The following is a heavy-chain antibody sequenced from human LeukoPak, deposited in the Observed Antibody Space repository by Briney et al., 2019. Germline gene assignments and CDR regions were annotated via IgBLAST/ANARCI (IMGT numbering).Heavy chain of an antibody. D-gene: IGHD1-26*01. Sequence: SQTLSLTCTVSGGSISSGDYYWSWIRQPPGKGLEWIGYIYYSGSTYYNPSLESRVTISVDTSKNQFSLKLSSVTAADTAVYYCARVSGSYADYFDYWGQGTLVTVSS. V-gene: IGHV4-30-4*01. CDR1: GGSISSGDYY. CDR3: ARVSGSYADYFDY. CDR2: IYYSGST. J-gene: IGHJ4*02.